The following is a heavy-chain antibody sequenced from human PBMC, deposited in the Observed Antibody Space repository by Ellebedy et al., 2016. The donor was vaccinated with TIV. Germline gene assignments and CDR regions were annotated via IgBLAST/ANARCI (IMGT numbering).Heavy chain of an antibody. CDR3: ARDFGLVGTYYYYGMDV. D-gene: IGHD3-10*01. V-gene: IGHV3-33*01. Sequence: GGSLRLXXAASGFTFSSYGMHWVRQAPGKGLEWVAVIWYDGSNKFYADSVKGQFTISRDNSKNTLYLQINSLRAEDTAVYYCARDFGLVGTYYYYGMDVWGQGTTVTVSS. CDR1: GFTFSSYG. CDR2: IWYDGSNK. J-gene: IGHJ6*02.